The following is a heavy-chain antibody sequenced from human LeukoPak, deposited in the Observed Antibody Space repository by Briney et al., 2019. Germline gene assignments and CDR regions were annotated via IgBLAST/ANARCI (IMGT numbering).Heavy chain of an antibody. CDR2: FYYSGST. J-gene: IGHJ6*03. V-gene: IGHV4-59*01. Sequence: SETLSLTCTVSGGSISSYYWSWVRQPPGKGLEWIGYFYYSGSTNYNPSLKSRVAISVDTSKNQFSLKLSSVTAADTAVYYCARAVSRYSNFAYYYYYIDVWGKGTTVTVSS. CDR1: GGSISSYY. CDR3: ARAVSRYSNFAYYYYYIDV. D-gene: IGHD5-18*01.